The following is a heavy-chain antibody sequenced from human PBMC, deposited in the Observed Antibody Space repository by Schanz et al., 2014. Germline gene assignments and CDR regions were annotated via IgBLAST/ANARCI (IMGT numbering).Heavy chain of an antibody. V-gene: IGHV3-30*18. CDR1: GFIFSNSW. CDR3: AKDHAGSDILTALGN. D-gene: IGHD3-9*01. J-gene: IGHJ4*02. Sequence: VQLVESGGGLVQPGGSLRLSCAASGFIFSNSWMSWVRQAPGKGLEWVGFISFDGRNTGYAHSVKGRFTISRDNSKNTLYLQMNSLRAEDTAVYYCAKDHAGSDILTALGNWGQGSLXTVSS. CDR2: ISFDGRNT.